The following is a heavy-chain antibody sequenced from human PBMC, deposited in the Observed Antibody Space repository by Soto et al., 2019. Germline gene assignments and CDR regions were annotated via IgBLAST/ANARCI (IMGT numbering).Heavy chain of an antibody. CDR1: GNSLTELS. CDR3: AMTMMRSHVFSAFDM. D-gene: IGHD3-10*02. Sequence: ASVKVSGKVSGNSLTELSMHWVRQAPGKGLEWMGGFDPEDGETLYAQQFQGRVKVTEDTSTDTANMELSSLRSDDTAVYYCAMTMMRSHVFSAFDMWGQGTMVTVSS. J-gene: IGHJ3*02. CDR2: FDPEDGET. V-gene: IGHV1-24*01.